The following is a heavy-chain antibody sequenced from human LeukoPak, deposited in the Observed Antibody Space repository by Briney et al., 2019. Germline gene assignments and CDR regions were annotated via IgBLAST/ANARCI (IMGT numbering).Heavy chain of an antibody. CDR1: GFTFDDYA. CDR3: ARGRGGLLWFGEFNS. CDR2: IKQDGSEK. J-gene: IGHJ4*02. V-gene: IGHV3-7*01. Sequence: GGSLRLSCAASGFTFDDYAMHWVRQAPGKRLEWVAHIKQDGSEKYYVDSVKGRFTISRDNANNSLYLQMNSLRAEDTAVYYCARGRGGLLWFGEFNSWGQGTLVTVSS. D-gene: IGHD3-10*01.